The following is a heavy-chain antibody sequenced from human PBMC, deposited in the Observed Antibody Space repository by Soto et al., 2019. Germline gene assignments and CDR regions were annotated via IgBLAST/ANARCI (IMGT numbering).Heavy chain of an antibody. J-gene: IGHJ1*01. D-gene: IGHD2-8*01. V-gene: IGHV3-30-3*01. CDR1: GFTFSSYA. CDR2: ISYDGSNK. CDR3: ARDSNCTNGLCDFCWYFEH. Sequence: GGSLRLSCAASGFTFSSYAMHWVRQAPGKGLEWVAVISYDGSNKYYADSVKGRFTISRDNSKNTLYLQMNSLRAEDTAVYYCARDSNCTNGLCDFCWYFEHWGQGTLVTVSS.